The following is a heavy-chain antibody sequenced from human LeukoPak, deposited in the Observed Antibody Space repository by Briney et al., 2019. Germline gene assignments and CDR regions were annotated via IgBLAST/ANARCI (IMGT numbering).Heavy chain of an antibody. D-gene: IGHD3-22*01. J-gene: IGHJ1*01. CDR1: GGSISSYY. CDR2: IYYSGST. Sequence: SETLSLTCTVSGGSISSYYWSWIRQPPGKGLEWIGYIYYSGSTYYNPSLKSRVTISVDTSTNQFSLKLSSVTAADTAVYYCARDTDDSSGYLGWGQGTLVTVSS. CDR3: ARDTDDSSGYLG. V-gene: IGHV4-30-4*08.